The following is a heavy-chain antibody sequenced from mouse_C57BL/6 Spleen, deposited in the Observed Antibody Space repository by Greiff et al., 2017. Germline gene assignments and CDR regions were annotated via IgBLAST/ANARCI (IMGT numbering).Heavy chain of an antibody. CDR2: INPSNGGT. CDR3: ARGVIYYDYDEGGYYAMDY. V-gene: IGHV1-53*01. J-gene: IGHJ4*01. D-gene: IGHD2-4*01. CDR1: GYTFTSYW. Sequence: QVQLQQPGTELVTPGASVKLSCKASGYTFTSYWMHWVKQRPGQGLEWIGNINPSNGGTNYNEKFKSKATLTVDKSSSTDYMQLSSLSSEYSAVYYCARGVIYYDYDEGGYYAMDYWGQGTSVTVSS.